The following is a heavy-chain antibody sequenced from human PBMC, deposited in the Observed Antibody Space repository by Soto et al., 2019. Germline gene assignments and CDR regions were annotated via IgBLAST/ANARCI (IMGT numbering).Heavy chain of an antibody. D-gene: IGHD4-17*01. CDR1: GFTFSSYA. J-gene: IGHJ4*02. V-gene: IGHV3-30-3*01. CDR3: EREDYLVTTIVGIFDY. CDR2: ISYDGSNK. Sequence: QVQLVESGGGVVQPGRSLRLSCAASGFTFSSYAMHWVRQAPGKGLEWVAVISYDGSNKYYADSVKGRFTISRDNSKNTLYLQMNSLRAEDTAVYYCEREDYLVTTIVGIFDYWGQGTLVTVSS.